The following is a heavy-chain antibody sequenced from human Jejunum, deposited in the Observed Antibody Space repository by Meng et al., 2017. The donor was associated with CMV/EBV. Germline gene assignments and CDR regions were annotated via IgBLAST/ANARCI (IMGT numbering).Heavy chain of an antibody. CDR3: ARENDYNNYFDL. Sequence: AASGFTFSNYPLHWVRQAPGKGLEWVAVISYDESDQYYADSVKGRLTITRDYSKNTLYLQMNSLRGDDTAVYYCARENDYNNYFDLWGQGTLVTVSS. J-gene: IGHJ4*02. V-gene: IGHV3-30*01. D-gene: IGHD5-24*01. CDR2: ISYDESDQ. CDR1: GFTFSNYP.